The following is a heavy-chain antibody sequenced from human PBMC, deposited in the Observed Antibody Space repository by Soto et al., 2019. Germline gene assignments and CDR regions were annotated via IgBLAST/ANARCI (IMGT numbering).Heavy chain of an antibody. J-gene: IGHJ4*02. CDR2: TIPLLNVA. D-gene: IGHD5-12*01. CDR3: SRDFTISSTFSCYDVIDS. Sequence: QVQLVQSGAEVKKPGSSVKVSCKASGDTFSTSTFTWVRQAPGQGLEWMGRTIPLLNVADYAQDFQGRVTITADNSPRTDYMELTSLTCNGTAIAYCSRDFTISSTFSCYDVIDSWGQVTLVTVSS. V-gene: IGHV1-69*08. CDR1: GDTFSTST.